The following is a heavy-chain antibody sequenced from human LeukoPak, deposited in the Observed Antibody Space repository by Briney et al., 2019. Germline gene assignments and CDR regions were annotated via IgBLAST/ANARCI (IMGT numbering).Heavy chain of an antibody. V-gene: IGHV3-21*01. Sequence: GVPLRLTFAASGLTFRDYSMNWVRPAPGKSLEWFSSITGSSSYIYYADSLKGRFTVSRDNAKSSLSLQMNSLRAEDTAVYYCGRGDYYFYGLDVWGQGTTVTVSS. CDR1: GLTFRDYS. CDR3: GRGDYYFYGLDV. CDR2: ITGSSSYI. J-gene: IGHJ6*02.